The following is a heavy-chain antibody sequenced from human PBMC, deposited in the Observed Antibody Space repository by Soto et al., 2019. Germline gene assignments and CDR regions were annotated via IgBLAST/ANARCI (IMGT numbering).Heavy chain of an antibody. CDR3: ARDRFMVYAVNWFDP. D-gene: IGHD2-8*01. V-gene: IGHV1-18*01. Sequence: ASVKVSCKASGYTFTSYGISWVRQAPGQGLEWMGWISAYNGNTNYAQKLQGRVTMTTDTSTSTAYMELRSLRPDDTAVYYCARDRFMVYAVNWFDPWGQGTLVTVSS. CDR1: GYTFTSYG. CDR2: ISAYNGNT. J-gene: IGHJ5*02.